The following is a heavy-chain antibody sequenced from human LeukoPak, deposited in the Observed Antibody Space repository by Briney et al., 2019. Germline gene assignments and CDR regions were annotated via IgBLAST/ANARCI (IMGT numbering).Heavy chain of an antibody. D-gene: IGHD3-10*01. CDR3: ARSPAGDAWPPAYYMDV. CDR1: EFSFSTSW. Sequence: PGGSLRLSCAASEFSFSTSWMSWVREAPGKGLEWVANIKEDGTEKYYVGSVKGRFAISRDNAKKSLYLQMNSLRDDDTAVYFCARSPAGDAWPPAYYMDVWGKGTTVTVSS. CDR2: IKEDGTEK. J-gene: IGHJ6*03. V-gene: IGHV3-7*01.